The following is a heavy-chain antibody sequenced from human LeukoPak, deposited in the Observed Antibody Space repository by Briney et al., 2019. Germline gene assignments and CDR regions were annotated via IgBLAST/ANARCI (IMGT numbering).Heavy chain of an antibody. CDR1: GGSISSYY. J-gene: IGHJ4*02. CDR3: ARAYGSGSPDFDY. CDR2: IYYSGST. D-gene: IGHD3-10*01. Sequence: NTSETLSLTCTVSGGSISSYYWSWIRQPPGKGLEWIGYIYYSGSTNYNPSLKSRVTISVDTSKNQFSLKLSSVTAADTAVYYCARAYGSGSPDFDYWGQGTLVTVSS. V-gene: IGHV4-59*08.